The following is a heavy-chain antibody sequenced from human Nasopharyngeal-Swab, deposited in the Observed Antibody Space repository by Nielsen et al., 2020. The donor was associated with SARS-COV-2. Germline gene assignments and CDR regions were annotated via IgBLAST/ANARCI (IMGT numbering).Heavy chain of an antibody. CDR1: GFTFSSYW. D-gene: IGHD3-22*01. CDR2: IKQDGSEK. CDR3: ARGDYYDSSGDYVDAFDI. J-gene: IGHJ3*02. V-gene: IGHV3-7*03. Sequence: GGSLRLSCAASGFTFSSYWMSWVRQAPGKGLVWVANIKQDGSEKFYVDSVKGRFTISRDNAKNSLYLQMNSLRAEDTAVYYCARGDYYDSSGDYVDAFDIWGQGTMVTVS.